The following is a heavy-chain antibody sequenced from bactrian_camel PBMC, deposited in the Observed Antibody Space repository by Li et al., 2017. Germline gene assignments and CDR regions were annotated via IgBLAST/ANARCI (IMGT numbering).Heavy chain of an antibody. CDR2: IDTDGTR. D-gene: IGHD1*01. CDR1: YTYGSYC. Sequence: QVQLVESGGGSVEAGGSLRLSCVASYTYGSYCLGWIRRAPEKDREGVASIDTDGTRTYADSATGRFTISQDNAKNTLYLQMNSLKPEDTAMYYCARGDGHAMNYWGSGTQVTVS. J-gene: IGHJ7*01. V-gene: IGHV3S55*01.